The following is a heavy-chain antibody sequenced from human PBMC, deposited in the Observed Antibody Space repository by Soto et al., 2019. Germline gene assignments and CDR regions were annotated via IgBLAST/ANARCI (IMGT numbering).Heavy chain of an antibody. Sequence: EVQLVESGGGLIQPGGSLRLSCAASGFTFSSNDMNWVRQAPGKGLEWVSLIYSGGSTYYADSVKGRFTISRDNSKNTVDLQMSSLRAVDTAVYYCATRPLLPGAPWGQGTMVTVSS. D-gene: IGHD3-22*01. CDR2: IYSGGST. V-gene: IGHV3-53*01. CDR3: ATRPLLPGAP. J-gene: IGHJ3*01. CDR1: GFTFSSND.